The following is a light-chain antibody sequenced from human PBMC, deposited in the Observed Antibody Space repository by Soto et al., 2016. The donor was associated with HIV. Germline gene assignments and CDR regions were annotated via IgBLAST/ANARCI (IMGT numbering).Light chain of an antibody. J-gene: IGLJ2*01. CDR1: NIGDKA. V-gene: IGLV3-21*01. CDR3: SSRDNTGYHVL. CDR2: GDN. Sequence: SYVLTQPPSVSVAPGKTARVTCGGNNIGDKAVHWFQQKPGQAPVLILYGDNNRPSGIPGRFSGSSSGNTASLTITGAQAEDEADYFCSSRDNTGYHVLFGGRDQPDRP.